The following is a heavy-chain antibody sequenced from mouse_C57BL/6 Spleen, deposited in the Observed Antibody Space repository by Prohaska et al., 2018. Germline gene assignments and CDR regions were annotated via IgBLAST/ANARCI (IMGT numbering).Heavy chain of an antibody. CDR2: IDPETGGT. CDR3: TRDGYSWFAY. CDR1: GYTFTDYE. V-gene: IGHV1-15*01. D-gene: IGHD2-3*01. Sequence: QVQLQQSGAELVRPGASVTLSCKASGYTFTDYEMHWVKQTPVHGLEWIGAIDPETGGTAYKQKFKGKAILTADKSSSTAYMELRSLTSEDSAVYYCTRDGYSWFAYWGQGTLVTVSA. J-gene: IGHJ3*01.